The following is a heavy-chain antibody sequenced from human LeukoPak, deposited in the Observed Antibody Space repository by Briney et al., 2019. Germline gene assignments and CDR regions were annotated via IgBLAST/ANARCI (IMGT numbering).Heavy chain of an antibody. J-gene: IGHJ6*02. CDR3: ASVYRHGMDV. D-gene: IGHD4-11*01. CDR1: GYTVTSYY. V-gene: IGHV1-46*01. CDR2: LNPSGGSS. Sequence: ASVKVSCKASGYTVTSYYMHWVRQAPGQGLEWMAILNPSGGSSNYAQKFQGRATLTRATSTGTVYMELSSLRSEDTAVYYCASVYRHGMDVWGQGTTVIVSS.